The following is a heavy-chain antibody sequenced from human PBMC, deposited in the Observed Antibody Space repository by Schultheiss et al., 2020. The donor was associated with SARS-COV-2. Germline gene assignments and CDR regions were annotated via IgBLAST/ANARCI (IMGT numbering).Heavy chain of an antibody. J-gene: IGHJ4*02. CDR3: ARERKRDGYNYPFDY. Sequence: GGSLRLSCAASGFTFSSYWMHWVRQAPGKGLEWVSAISGSGGSTYYADSVKGRFTISRDNSKNTLYLQMNSLRAEDTAVYYCARERKRDGYNYPFDYWGQGTLVTVSS. CDR1: GFTFSSYW. CDR2: ISGSGGST. D-gene: IGHD5-24*01. V-gene: IGHV3-23*01.